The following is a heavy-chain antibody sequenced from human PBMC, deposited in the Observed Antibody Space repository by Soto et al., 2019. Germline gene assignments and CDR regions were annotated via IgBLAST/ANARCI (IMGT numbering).Heavy chain of an antibody. CDR2: ISYDGSNK. J-gene: IGHJ4*02. V-gene: IGHV3-30-3*01. CDR1: GFTFSSYA. D-gene: IGHD4-17*01. Sequence: GGSLRLSCAASGFTFSSYAMHWVRQAPGKGLEWVAVISYDGSNKYYADSVKGRFTISRDNSKNTLYLQMNSLRAEDTAVYYCARDVTTVTTIDYWGQGTLVTVSS. CDR3: ARDVTTVTTIDY.